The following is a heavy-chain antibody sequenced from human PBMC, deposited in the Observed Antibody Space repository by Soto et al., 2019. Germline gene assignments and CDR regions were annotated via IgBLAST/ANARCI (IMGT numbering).Heavy chain of an antibody. J-gene: IGHJ6*02. D-gene: IGHD3-9*01. Sequence: GGSLRLSCAASGFTFSSYAMHWVRQAPGKGLEWVAVISYDGSNKYYADSVKGRFTISRDNSKNTLYLQMNSLRAEDTAVYYCARDELRYVDWEGRYYYYGMDVWGQGTTVTVSS. CDR2: ISYDGSNK. V-gene: IGHV3-30*04. CDR3: ARDELRYVDWEGRYYYYGMDV. CDR1: GFTFSSYA.